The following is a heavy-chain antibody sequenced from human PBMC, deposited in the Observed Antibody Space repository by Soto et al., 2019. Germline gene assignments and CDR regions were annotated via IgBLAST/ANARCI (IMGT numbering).Heavy chain of an antibody. D-gene: IGHD6-19*01. CDR3: GAAWKVAGFGIDY. CDR2: ISGSGGST. CDR1: GFTFSSYA. V-gene: IGHV3-23*01. J-gene: IGHJ4*02. Sequence: GGSLRLSCAASGFTFSSYAMSWVRQAPGKGLEWVSAISGSGGSTYYADSVKGRFTISRDNSKNTLYLQMNSLRAEDTAVYYCGAAWKVAGFGIDYWGQGTLVTVSS.